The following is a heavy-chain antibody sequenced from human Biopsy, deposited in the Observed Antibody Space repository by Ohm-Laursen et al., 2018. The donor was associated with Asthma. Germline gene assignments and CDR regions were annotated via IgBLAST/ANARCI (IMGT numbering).Heavy chain of an antibody. V-gene: IGHV3-7*01. CDR3: ARGGYCTSPTCPWGRYATDV. J-gene: IGHJ6*02. D-gene: IGHD2-8*01. CDR2: IKKDGSEE. Sequence: GSLRLSCTASGFTFNSYWMSWVRQAPGKGLGWVANIKKDGSEEYYVDSVKGRFTISRDNAKNSLFLHMNSLRAGDSAVYYCARGGYCTSPTCPWGRYATDVWGQGTTVTVSS. CDR1: GFTFNSYW.